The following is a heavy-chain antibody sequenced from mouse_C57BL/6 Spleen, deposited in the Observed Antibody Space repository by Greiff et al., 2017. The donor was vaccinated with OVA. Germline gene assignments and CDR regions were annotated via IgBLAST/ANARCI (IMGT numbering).Heavy chain of an antibody. J-gene: IGHJ2*01. Sequence: VQLKESGPVLVKPGASVKMSCKASGYTFTDYYMNWVKQSHGKSLEWIGVINPYNGGTSYNQKFKGKATLTVDKSSSTAYMELNSLTSEDSAVYYCARSDELGFDYWGQGTTLTVSS. D-gene: IGHD4-1*01. CDR2: INPYNGGT. CDR3: ARSDELGFDY. CDR1: GYTFTDYY. V-gene: IGHV1-19*01.